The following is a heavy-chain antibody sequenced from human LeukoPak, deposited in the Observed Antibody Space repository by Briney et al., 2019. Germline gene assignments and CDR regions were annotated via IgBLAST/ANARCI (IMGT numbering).Heavy chain of an antibody. V-gene: IGHV3-48*04. CDR2: ISSSSSTI. CDR3: ARDPPDYGGYGMDFDY. J-gene: IGHJ4*02. Sequence: GGSLRLSCAASGFTFSSYSMNWVRQAPGKGLEWVSYISSSSSTIYYADSVKGRFTISRDNAKNSLYLQMNSLRAEDTAVYYCARDPPDYGGYGMDFDYWGQGTLVTVSS. D-gene: IGHD4-17*01. CDR1: GFTFSSYS.